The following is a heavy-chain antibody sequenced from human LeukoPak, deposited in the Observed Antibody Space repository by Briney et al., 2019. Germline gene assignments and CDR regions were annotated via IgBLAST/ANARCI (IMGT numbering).Heavy chain of an antibody. CDR2: ISSSSTTI. CDR3: ARDFGNSNY. J-gene: IGHJ4*02. CDR1: GFTFSSYT. D-gene: IGHD4-23*01. Sequence: GGSLRLSCAASGFTFSSYTMNWVRQAPGKGLEWVSYISSSSTTIYYADSVKGRFTISRDNAKNSLYLQMNSLRAEDTAVYYCARDFGNSNYWGQGTLVTVSS. V-gene: IGHV3-48*04.